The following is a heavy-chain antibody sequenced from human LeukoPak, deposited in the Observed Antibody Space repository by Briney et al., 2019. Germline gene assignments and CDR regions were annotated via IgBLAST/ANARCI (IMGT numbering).Heavy chain of an antibody. J-gene: IGHJ6*02. CDR2: ISSSGSTI. D-gene: IGHD3-10*01. CDR3: ARARITEARYYYYGMDV. V-gene: IGHV3-48*03. CDR1: GFTFSSYE. Sequence: QPGGSLRLSCAASGFTFSSYEMIWVRQAPGKGLEWVSYISSSGSTIYYADSVKGRFTISRDNAKNSLYLQMNSLRAEDTAVYYCARARITEARYYYYGMDVWGQGTTVTVSS.